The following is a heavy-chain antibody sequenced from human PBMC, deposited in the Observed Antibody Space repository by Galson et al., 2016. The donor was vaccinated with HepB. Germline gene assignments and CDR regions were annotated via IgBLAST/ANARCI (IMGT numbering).Heavy chain of an antibody. D-gene: IGHD3-10*01. CDR1: GFTFNAHW. V-gene: IGHV3-7*01. CDR2: IRGDGIVS. CDR3: SREMTGSYFG. Sequence: GFTFNAHWMNWVRQAPEKGLEWVANIRGDGIVSYYAESVRGRFTISRDNAKNSLYLQMNGLRVDETAVYYCSREMTGSYFGWGQGTLVTVSS. J-gene: IGHJ4*02.